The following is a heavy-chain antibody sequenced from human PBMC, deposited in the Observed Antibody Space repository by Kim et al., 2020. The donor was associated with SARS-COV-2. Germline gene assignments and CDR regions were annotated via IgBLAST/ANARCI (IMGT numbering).Heavy chain of an antibody. D-gene: IGHD3-10*01. J-gene: IGHJ4*02. Sequence: GGSLRLSCAASGFTFSSYGMHWVRQAPGKGLEWVAVISYDGSNKYYADSVKGRFTISRDNSKNTLYLQMNSLRAEDTAVYYCARATYYYGSGLGYYFDYWGQGTLVTVSS. CDR1: GFTFSSYG. CDR3: ARATYYYGSGLGYYFDY. V-gene: IGHV3-33*05. CDR2: ISYDGSNK.